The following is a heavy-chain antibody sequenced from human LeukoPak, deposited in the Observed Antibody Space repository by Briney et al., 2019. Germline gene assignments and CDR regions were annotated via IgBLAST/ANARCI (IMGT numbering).Heavy chain of an antibody. J-gene: IGHJ6*03. CDR1: GYTFTGYY. CDR3: ARTYCSSTNCYANYYYYYMDV. V-gene: IGHV1-2*02. Sequence: ASVKVSCKASGYTFTGYYMHWVRQAPGQGLEWMGWINPNSGGTNYAQKFQGRVTMARDTSISTAYMELSRLRSDDTAVYYCARTYCSSTNCYANYYYYYMDVWGKGTTVTASS. CDR2: INPNSGGT. D-gene: IGHD2-2*01.